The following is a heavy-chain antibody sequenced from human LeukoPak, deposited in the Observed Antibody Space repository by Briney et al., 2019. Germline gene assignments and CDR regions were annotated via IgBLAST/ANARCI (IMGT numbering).Heavy chain of an antibody. CDR1: GYTFTSYA. V-gene: IGHV1-3*01. CDR3: ARDVLYDSSGYYPFDY. CDR2: INAGNGNT. Sequence: ASVKVSCKASGYTFTSYAMHWVRQAPGQRLEWMGWINAGNGNTKYSQKFQGRVTITRDTSASTAYMELSSLRSEDTAVYYCARDVLYDSSGYYPFDYWGQGTLVTVPS. D-gene: IGHD3-22*01. J-gene: IGHJ4*02.